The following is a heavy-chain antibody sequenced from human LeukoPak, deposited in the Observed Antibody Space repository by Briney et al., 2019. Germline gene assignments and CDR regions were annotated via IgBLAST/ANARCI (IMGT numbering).Heavy chain of an antibody. CDR3: ARVDSSGWYYYYGMDV. CDR2: INSAGSST. CDR1: GVTFSSYW. V-gene: IGHV3-74*01. D-gene: IGHD6-19*01. Sequence: GGSLRLSCAASGVTFSSYWMHWVRQAPGKGLVWVSRINSAGSSTSYADSVKGRFTISRDNAKNTLYLQMTSLRAEDPAVYYCARVDSSGWYYYYGMDVWGKGTTVTVSS. J-gene: IGHJ6*04.